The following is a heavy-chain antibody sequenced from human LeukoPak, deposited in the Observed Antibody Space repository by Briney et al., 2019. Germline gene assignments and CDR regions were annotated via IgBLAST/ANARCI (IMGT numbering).Heavy chain of an antibody. CDR2: IYYSGST. Sequence: SETLSLTCTVSGGSISSGGYYWSWIRQHPGKGLEWIGYIYYSGSTYYNPSLKSRVTMSVDTSKNQFSLKLSSVTAADTAVYYCGAGSYYRFDYWDQGTLVTVSS. J-gene: IGHJ4*02. CDR3: GAGSYYRFDY. V-gene: IGHV4-31*03. D-gene: IGHD3-22*01. CDR1: GGSISSGGYY.